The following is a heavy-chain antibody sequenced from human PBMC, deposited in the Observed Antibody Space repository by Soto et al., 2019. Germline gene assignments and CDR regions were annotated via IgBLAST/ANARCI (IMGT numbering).Heavy chain of an antibody. V-gene: IGHV1-18*04. CDR3: ARGGYSSGYHY. Sequence: QVQLLQSGTEVKEPGASVKVSCKASGYTFTSFDISRVRQAPGQGLDWVGWTTASNTHTNYAQKLQGRVTRTTGTPTTTAYMDVRSLGSIVTVIYYCARGGYSSGYHYWGQGTLVTVSS. CDR1: GYTFTSFD. D-gene: IGHD3-22*01. J-gene: IGHJ4*02. CDR2: TTASNTHT.